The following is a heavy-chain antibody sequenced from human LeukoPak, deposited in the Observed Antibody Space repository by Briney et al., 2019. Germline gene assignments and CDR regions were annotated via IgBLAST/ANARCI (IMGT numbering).Heavy chain of an antibody. J-gene: IGHJ4*02. CDR2: ISGGGGST. CDR1: GFTFSNYT. D-gene: IGHD1-26*01. CDR3: VKRGGEPSYSGGGYFDY. V-gene: IGHV3-23*01. Sequence: GGSLRLSCAASGFTFSNYTMSWVRQAPGKGLEWVSSISGGGGSTYYADSVKGRFTISRDNSKNILYLQMNSLRAEDTAVYYWVKRGGEPSYSGGGYFDYWGQGTLVTVSS.